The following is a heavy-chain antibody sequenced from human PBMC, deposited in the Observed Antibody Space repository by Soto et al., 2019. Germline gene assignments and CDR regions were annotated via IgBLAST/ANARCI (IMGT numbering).Heavy chain of an antibody. CDR2: INPSGGST. V-gene: IGHV1-46*03. Sequence: QVQLVQSGAEVKKPGASVKVSCKASGYTFTSYYMQRVRQAPGQGLEWMGIINPSGGSTSYAQKFQGRVTMTRDTSTSTLYMELSSLRSEDTAVYYCARVYPSDTRYGYVGNNWFDPWGQGTLVTVSS. J-gene: IGHJ5*02. CDR1: GYTFTSYY. D-gene: IGHD5-18*01. CDR3: ARVYPSDTRYGYVGNNWFDP.